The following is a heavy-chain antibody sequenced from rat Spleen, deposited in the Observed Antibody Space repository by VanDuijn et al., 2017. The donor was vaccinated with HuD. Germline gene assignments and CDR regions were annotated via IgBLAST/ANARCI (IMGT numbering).Heavy chain of an antibody. CDR3: SGDRTGFDY. D-gene: IGHD4-1*01. Sequence: EVQLVESGGGLVQPGRSMKVSCTASGFTFSNYDMAWVRQAPTKGLEGVASVSYDGSATYYRDSVKGRFTISRDNAKSTLYLQMDSLRSEDTATYYCSGDRTGFDYWGQGVMVTVSS. V-gene: IGHV5-25*01. CDR2: VSYDGSAT. CDR1: GFTFSNYD. J-gene: IGHJ2*01.